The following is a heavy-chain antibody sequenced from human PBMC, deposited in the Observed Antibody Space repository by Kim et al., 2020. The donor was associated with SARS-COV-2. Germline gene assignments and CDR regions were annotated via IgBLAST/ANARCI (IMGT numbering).Heavy chain of an antibody. CDR1: GFTFSGSA. Sequence: GGSLRLSCAASGFTFSGSAMHWVRQASGKGLEWAGRIRSKANSYATAYAASVKGRFTISRDDSKNTAYLQMNSLKTEDTAVYYCTRLRDIVVVVAAGHDSIAAIKNYYGMDVWGQGTTVTVSS. D-gene: IGHD2-15*01. V-gene: IGHV3-73*01. CDR3: TRLRDIVVVVAAGHDSIAAIKNYYGMDV. CDR2: IRSKANSYAT. J-gene: IGHJ6*02.